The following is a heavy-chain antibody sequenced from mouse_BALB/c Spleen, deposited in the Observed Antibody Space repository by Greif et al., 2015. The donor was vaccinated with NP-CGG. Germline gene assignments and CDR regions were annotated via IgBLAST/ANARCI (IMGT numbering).Heavy chain of an antibody. CDR3: ARFITATWFAY. Sequence: QVQLQQSGAELMKPGASVKISCKATGYTFSSYWIEWVKQRPGHGLEWIGEILPGSGSTNYNEKFKGKATFTADTSSNTAYMQLSSLTSGDSAVYYCARFITATWFAYWGQGTLVTVSA. D-gene: IGHD1-2*01. V-gene: IGHV1-9*01. CDR2: ILPGSGST. CDR1: GYTFSSYW. J-gene: IGHJ3*01.